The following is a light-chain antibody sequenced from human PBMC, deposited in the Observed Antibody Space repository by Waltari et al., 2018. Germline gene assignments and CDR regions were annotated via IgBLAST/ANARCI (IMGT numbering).Light chain of an antibody. CDR3: SSYAGSNNLV. V-gene: IGLV2-8*01. CDR2: EVN. J-gene: IGLJ2*01. Sequence: QSALTQPPSASGSPRQSVTISCTGTRSDVGFYNYVSWYQQRPGKAPKLMMYEVNTRPSGVPDRFSGSKSGNTASLTVSGLQAEDEGDYYCSSYAGSNNLVFGGGTKLTVL. CDR1: RSDVGFYNY.